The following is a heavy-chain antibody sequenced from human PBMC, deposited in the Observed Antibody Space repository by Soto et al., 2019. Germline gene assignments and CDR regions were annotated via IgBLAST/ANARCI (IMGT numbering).Heavy chain of an antibody. D-gene: IGHD6-13*01. V-gene: IGHV4-30-2*01. J-gene: IGHJ5*02. CDR1: DGSISSGGYS. CDR3: ARVKQQLDQNWFDP. Sequence: SETLAVTCAVSDGSISSGGYSRICIRQPPGKGLEWIGYIYHSGSTYYNPSLKSRVTISVDRSKNQFSLKLSSVTAADTAVYYCARVKQQLDQNWFDPRGQGISVTVSS. CDR2: IYHSGST.